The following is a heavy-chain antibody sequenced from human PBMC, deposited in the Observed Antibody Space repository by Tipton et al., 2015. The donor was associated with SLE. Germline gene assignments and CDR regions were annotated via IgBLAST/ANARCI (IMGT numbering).Heavy chain of an antibody. J-gene: IGHJ3*02. V-gene: IGHV4-31*03. D-gene: IGHD6-6*01. CDR1: GGSISRGGYY. CDR3: ARSGYSISSGAFDI. CDR2: YSVKS. Sequence: TLSLTCTVSGGSISRGGYYWSWIRQHSGKVLEWIGYYSVKSYYNPSLKSRVTISVDTSENQLFLELSSVTAADTAVYYCARSGYSISSGAFDIWGQGTGVTVSS.